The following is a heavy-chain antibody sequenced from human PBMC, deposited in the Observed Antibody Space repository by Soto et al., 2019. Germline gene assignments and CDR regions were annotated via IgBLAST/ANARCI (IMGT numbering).Heavy chain of an antibody. D-gene: IGHD6-13*01. J-gene: IGHJ4*02. Sequence: QVQLVQSGAEVKKPGASVKVSCKASGYTFTSYGISWVRQAPGQGLEWMGWISAYNGNTNYAQKLQGRVNMTTDTSASTAYMELRSLRSDDTAVYYCARDPPTIASAGREDYWGQGTLVTVSS. CDR1: GYTFTSYG. CDR2: ISAYNGNT. V-gene: IGHV1-18*01. CDR3: ARDPPTIASAGREDY.